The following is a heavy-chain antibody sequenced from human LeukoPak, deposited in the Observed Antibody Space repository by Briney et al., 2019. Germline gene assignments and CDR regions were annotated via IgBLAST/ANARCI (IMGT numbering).Heavy chain of an antibody. CDR2: INQDGTEK. CDR1: GLTFTIYW. CDR3: AKVAKYYYGSETYYFFEH. J-gene: IGHJ4*02. D-gene: IGHD3-10*01. Sequence: PGGSLRLSRAASGLTFTIYWMSWVREAPGKGLGWVANINQDGTEKFYVDSVRGRFTISRDNAKNSLYLQMNILIVEDTAVYYCAKVAKYYYGSETYYFFEHWGQGTPVTASS. V-gene: IGHV3-7*01.